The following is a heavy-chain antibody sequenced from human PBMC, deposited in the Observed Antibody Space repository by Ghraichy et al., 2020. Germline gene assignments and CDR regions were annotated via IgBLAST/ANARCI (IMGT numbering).Heavy chain of an antibody. D-gene: IGHD2-2*01. J-gene: IGHJ4*02. CDR3: AKDCSSTSCYAPAFYY. Sequence: GSLRLSCAASGFTFSSYAMSWVRQAPGKGLEWVSAISGSGGSTYYADSVKGRFTISRDNSKNTLYLQMNSLRAEDTAVYYCAKDCSSTSCYAPAFYYWGQGTLVTVSS. V-gene: IGHV3-23*01. CDR1: GFTFSSYA. CDR2: ISGSGGST.